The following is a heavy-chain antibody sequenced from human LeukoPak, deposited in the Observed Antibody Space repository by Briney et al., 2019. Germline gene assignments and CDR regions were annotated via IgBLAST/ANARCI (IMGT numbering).Heavy chain of an antibody. D-gene: IGHD6-13*01. CDR3: AVIAAAAATNFDC. Sequence: SVKVSCTASGGTFSSYAISWVRQAPGQGLEWMGGIIPVFGTANYAQKFQGRVTITADESTSTAYMELSSLRSEDTAVYYCAVIAAAAATNFDCWGQGTLVTVSS. J-gene: IGHJ4*02. V-gene: IGHV1-69*13. CDR1: GGTFSSYA. CDR2: IIPVFGTA.